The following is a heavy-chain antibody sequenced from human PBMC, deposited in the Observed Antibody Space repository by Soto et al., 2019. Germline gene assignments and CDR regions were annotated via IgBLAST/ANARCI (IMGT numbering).Heavy chain of an antibody. V-gene: IGHV3-23*01. CDR1: GFTFSSDA. CDR2: ISGSGGST. CDR3: AKDLSVSYYYDSRGGS. J-gene: IGHJ4*02. Sequence: EVQLLESGGGLVQPGGSLRLSCAASGFTFSSDAMSWVRQAPGKGLEWVSAISGSGGSTYYADSVKGLFTISRDNSKNTLYLQMNSLRAEATAVYYCAKDLSVSYYYDSRGGSGGQGTLVTVSS. D-gene: IGHD3-22*01.